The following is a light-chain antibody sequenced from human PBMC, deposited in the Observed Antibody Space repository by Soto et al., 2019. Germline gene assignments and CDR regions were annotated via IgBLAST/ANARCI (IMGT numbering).Light chain of an antibody. J-gene: IGKJ5*01. CDR2: GAS. CDR3: QQYGSSPIT. V-gene: IGKV3-20*01. Sequence: EIVLTQSPGTLSLSPGERATLSFSASQSVSSSYLAWYQQKPGQAPRLLIHGASSRATGIPDRISGSGSGTDFTLTISRLEPEDFAVYYCQQYGSSPITFGQGTRLDIK. CDR1: QSVSSSY.